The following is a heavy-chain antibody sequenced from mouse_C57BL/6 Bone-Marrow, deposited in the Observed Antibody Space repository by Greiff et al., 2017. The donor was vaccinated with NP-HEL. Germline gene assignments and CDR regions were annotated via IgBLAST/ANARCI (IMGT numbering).Heavy chain of an antibody. D-gene: IGHD2-1*01. CDR2: ISSGGDYI. Sequence: EVKLMESGEGLVKPGGSLKLSCAASGFTFSSYAMSWVRQTPEKRLEWVAYISSGGDYIYYADTVKGRFPISRDNARNTLYLQMSSLKSEDTAMYYCTRDHYGNPAWFAYWGQGTLVTVSA. J-gene: IGHJ3*01. CDR3: TRDHYGNPAWFAY. CDR1: GFTFSSYA. V-gene: IGHV5-9-1*02.